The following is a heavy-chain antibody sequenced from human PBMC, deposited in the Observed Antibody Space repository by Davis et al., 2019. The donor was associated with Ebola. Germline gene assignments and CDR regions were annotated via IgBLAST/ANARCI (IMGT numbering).Heavy chain of an antibody. CDR1: GYTFTSYG. CDR2: IIQIFGTA. CDR3: ARATYYYDSSGYLDY. Sequence: SVKISCKASGYTFTSYGISWVRQAPGQGLEWMGGIIQIFGTANYAQKFQGRVTITADKSTSTAYMELRSLRSDDTAVYYCARATYYYDSSGYLDYWGQGTLVTVSS. J-gene: IGHJ4*02. V-gene: IGHV1-69*06. D-gene: IGHD3-22*01.